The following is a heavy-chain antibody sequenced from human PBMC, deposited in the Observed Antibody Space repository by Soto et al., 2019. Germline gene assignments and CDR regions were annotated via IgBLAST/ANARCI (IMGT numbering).Heavy chain of an antibody. CDR2: TRNKANSYTT. Sequence: EVQLVESGGGLVQPGGSLRLSCAASGFTFSDHYMDWVRQAPGTGLEWVGRTRNKANSYTTEYAASVKGRFTISRDDSKNSLYLQMNSLKTEDTAVYYCAREAPYVDRGGRGTLVTVSS. CDR1: GFTFSDHY. J-gene: IGHJ2*01. V-gene: IGHV3-72*01. CDR3: AREAPYVDR.